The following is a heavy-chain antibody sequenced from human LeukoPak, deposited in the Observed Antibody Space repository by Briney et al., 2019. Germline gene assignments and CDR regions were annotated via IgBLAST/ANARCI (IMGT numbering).Heavy chain of an antibody. J-gene: IGHJ4*02. CDR1: GFTPSTYS. CDR3: ARSRSGYFED. V-gene: IGHV3-48*04. CDR2: ISSSGSTV. Sequence: GGSLRLSCAASGFTPSTYSMNWIRQAPGGGLEWVSYISSSGSTVFYADSVKGRFTISRDNAQNSAYLQMNSLTAEDTAVYYCARSRSGYFEDWGQGTLVTVSS. D-gene: IGHD6-13*01.